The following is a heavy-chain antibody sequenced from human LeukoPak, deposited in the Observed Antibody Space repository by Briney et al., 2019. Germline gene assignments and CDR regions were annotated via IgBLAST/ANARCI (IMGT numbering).Heavy chain of an antibody. CDR2: INSDGSWT. V-gene: IGHV3-74*01. CDR3: AKTFEWLTYYFDY. D-gene: IGHD3-3*01. Sequence: GSLRLSCAASGNYWMHWVRQAPGKGLVWVSHINSDGSWTSYADSVKGRFTISKDNAKNTVYLQMNSLRAEDTAVYYCAKTFEWLTYYFDYWGQGTLVTVSS. CDR1: GNYW. J-gene: IGHJ4*02.